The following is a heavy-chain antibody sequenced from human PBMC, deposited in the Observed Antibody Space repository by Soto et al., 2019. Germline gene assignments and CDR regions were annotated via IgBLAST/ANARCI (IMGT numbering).Heavy chain of an antibody. J-gene: IGHJ4*02. D-gene: IGHD3-22*01. CDR2: IYYSGST. CDR1: GGSISSGGYY. V-gene: IGHV4-31*03. Sequence: QVQLQESGPGLVKPSQTLSLTCTVSGGSISSGGYYWSWIRQHPGKGLEWIGYIYYSGSTYYNPSLKSRVTLSVDTSKNQFSLKLSSVTAADTAVYYCARGYYYDSSGYYGGLDYWGQGTLVTVSS. CDR3: ARGYYYDSSGYYGGLDY.